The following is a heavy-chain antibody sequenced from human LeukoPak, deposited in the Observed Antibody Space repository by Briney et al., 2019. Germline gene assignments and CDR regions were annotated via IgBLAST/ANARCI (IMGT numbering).Heavy chain of an antibody. CDR3: AWGKYRYGTAYYYYYYMDV. CDR2: MNPNSGNT. J-gene: IGHJ6*03. D-gene: IGHD6-6*01. CDR1: GYTFTSYD. V-gene: IGHV1-8*01. Sequence: ASVKVSCKASGYTFTSYDINWVRQATGQRLEWMGWMNPNSGNTGYAQKFQGRVTMTRNTSISTAYMELSSLRSEDTAVYYGAWGKYRYGTAYYYYYYMDVWGKGTTVTVSS.